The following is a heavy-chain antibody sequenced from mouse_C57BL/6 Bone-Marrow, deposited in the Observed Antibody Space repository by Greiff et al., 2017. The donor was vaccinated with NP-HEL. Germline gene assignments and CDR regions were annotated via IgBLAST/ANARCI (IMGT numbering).Heavy chain of an antibody. J-gene: IGHJ4*01. CDR2: IYPSDSET. CDR3: AREVHDGYFYYAMDY. D-gene: IGHD2-3*01. CDR1: GYTFTSYW. V-gene: IGHV1-61*01. Sequence: QVQLQQPGAELVRPGSSVKLSCKASGYTFTSYWMDWVKQRPGQGLEWIGNIYPSDSETHYNQKFKDKAILTVDKSSSTAYMQLSSLTSEDSAVYYCAREVHDGYFYYAMDYWGQGTSVTVSS.